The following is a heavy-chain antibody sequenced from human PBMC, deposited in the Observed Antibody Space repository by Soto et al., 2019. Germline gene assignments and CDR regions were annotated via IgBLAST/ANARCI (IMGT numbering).Heavy chain of an antibody. CDR3: ARHLFSNISPDV. J-gene: IGHJ6*02. D-gene: IGHD2-21*01. CDR1: GDSLGSHY. CDR2: IRNTGST. V-gene: IGHV4-59*08. Sequence: QMLLRASGPGLVKPSETLALTCTVSGDSLGSHYWSWIRQTPGKGLEWIGYIRNTGSTKYNPSLQSRVPMSMDTSKQQISLRLTSVSAADTAFYSCARHLFSNISPDVWGEGTPVTVSS.